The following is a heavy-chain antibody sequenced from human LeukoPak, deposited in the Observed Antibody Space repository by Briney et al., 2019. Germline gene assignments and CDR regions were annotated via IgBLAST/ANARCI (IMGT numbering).Heavy chain of an antibody. D-gene: IGHD3-22*01. J-gene: IGHJ1*01. CDR2: ISAYNGNT. Sequence: ASVKVSCKASGYTFTSYGISWVRQAPGQGLEWMGWISAYNGNTNYAQKLQGRVTMTTDTSTSTAYMELRSLRSDDTAVYYCARTKYYYDSSGYYTEYLQHWGQGTLVTVSS. CDR3: ARTKYYYDSSGYYTEYLQH. CDR1: GYTFTSYG. V-gene: IGHV1-18*01.